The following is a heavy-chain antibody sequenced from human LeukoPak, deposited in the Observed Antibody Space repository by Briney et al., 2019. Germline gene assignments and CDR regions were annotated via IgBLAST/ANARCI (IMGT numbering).Heavy chain of an antibody. D-gene: IGHD6-19*01. CDR3: ARGFRVITVAGFDY. CDR1: GFTFSSHG. J-gene: IGHJ4*02. V-gene: IGHV3-74*01. CDR2: INSDGSST. Sequence: GGSLRLSSAASGFTFSSHGMHWVRQAPGKGLVWVSRINSDGSSTTYADSVKGRFTISRDNAKNTLYLQMDSLRAEDTAVYYCARGFRVITVAGFDYWGQGTLVTVSS.